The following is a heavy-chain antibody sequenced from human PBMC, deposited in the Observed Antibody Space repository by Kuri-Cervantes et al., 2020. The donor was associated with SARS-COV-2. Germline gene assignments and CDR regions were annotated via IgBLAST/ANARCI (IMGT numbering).Heavy chain of an antibody. CDR2: ISGSGGST. V-gene: IGHV3-23*01. J-gene: IGHJ6*03. Sequence: GESLKISCAASGFTFSSYAMSWVRQAPGKGLEWVSAISGSGGSTYYADSAKGRFTISRDNSKNTLYLQMSSLRAEDTAVYYCATLMGWELPAYYYYYYMDVWGKGTTVTVSS. D-gene: IGHD1-26*01. CDR3: ATLMGWELPAYYYYYYMDV. CDR1: GFTFSSYA.